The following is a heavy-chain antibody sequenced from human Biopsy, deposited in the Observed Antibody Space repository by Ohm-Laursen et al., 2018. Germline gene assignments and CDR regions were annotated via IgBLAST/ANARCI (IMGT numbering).Heavy chain of an antibody. CDR1: GFTFRTHD. Sequence: SLRLSCAASGFTFRTHDMNWVRQAPGKGLQWVSSISDSGTDTYHADSVKGRFTISRDNSKKTLFLQMNSLRVEDTAVYYCARGPSGVATIGRGQGTLVTVSS. D-gene: IGHD5-24*01. J-gene: IGHJ4*02. CDR3: ARGPSGVATIG. CDR2: ISDSGTDT. V-gene: IGHV3-23*01.